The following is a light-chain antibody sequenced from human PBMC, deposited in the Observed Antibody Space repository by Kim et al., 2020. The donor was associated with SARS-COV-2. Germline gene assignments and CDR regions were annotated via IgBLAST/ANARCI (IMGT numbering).Light chain of an antibody. CDR3: QQYGSSPGT. CDR1: QSVSNNY. CDR2: GAS. V-gene: IGKV3-20*01. Sequence: SPGERATLSCWASQSVSNNYLAWYQQKPGQAPRLLVFGASSRATGISDRFSGSGSGTDFTLTITRLAPEDCAIYYCQQYGSSPGTFGQGTKVDIK. J-gene: IGKJ1*01.